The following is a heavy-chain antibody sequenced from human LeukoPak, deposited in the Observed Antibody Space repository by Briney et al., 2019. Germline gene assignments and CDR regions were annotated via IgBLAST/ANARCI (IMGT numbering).Heavy chain of an antibody. V-gene: IGHV4-34*01. CDR1: GGSFSGYY. D-gene: IGHD3-3*01. CDR3: ARTHYDFWSGYYMSTNWFDP. Sequence: PSETLSLTCAVYGGSFSGYYWSWIRQPPGKGLEWLGEINHSGSTNYNPSLKSRVTISVDTSKNQFSLKLSSVTAADTAVYYCARTHYDFWSGYYMSTNWFDPWGQGTLVTVSS. CDR2: INHSGST. J-gene: IGHJ5*02.